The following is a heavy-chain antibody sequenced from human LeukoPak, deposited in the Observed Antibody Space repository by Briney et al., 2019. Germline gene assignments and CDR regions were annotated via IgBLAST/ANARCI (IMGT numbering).Heavy chain of an antibody. V-gene: IGHV4-4*07. CDR1: GGSNSSYY. CDR3: ATQATVTTPAEAFDI. Sequence: SETLSLTCTVSGGSNSSYYWSWIRHPAGKGLEWIGRIYASGSTNYNPSLKSRVTMSVDTSKNQFSLKLSSVTAADTAVYYCATQATVTTPAEAFDIWGQGTMVTVSS. J-gene: IGHJ3*02. CDR2: IYASGST. D-gene: IGHD4-17*01.